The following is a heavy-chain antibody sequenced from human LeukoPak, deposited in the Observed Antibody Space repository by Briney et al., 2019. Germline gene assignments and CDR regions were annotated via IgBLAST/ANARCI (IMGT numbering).Heavy chain of an antibody. Sequence: PGGSLRLSCAASGFTFNSHAMNWVRQAPGKGLEWVSAISGSDGSTYYADSVKGRFTISRDNSKNTLYLQMNSLRAEDTAVYHCAKGKGYSSSSSDHWGQGILVTVSS. CDR2: ISGSDGST. J-gene: IGHJ5*02. D-gene: IGHD6-6*01. CDR1: GFTFNSHA. V-gene: IGHV3-23*01. CDR3: AKGKGYSSSSSDH.